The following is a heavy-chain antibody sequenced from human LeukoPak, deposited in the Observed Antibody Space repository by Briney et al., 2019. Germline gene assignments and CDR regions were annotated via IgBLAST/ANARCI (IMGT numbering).Heavy chain of an antibody. J-gene: IGHJ4*02. CDR1: GFTFSSYW. CDR3: AKTRSSSGWTGTFDY. Sequence: GGSLRLSCAASGFTFSSYWMHWVRQAPGKGLVWVSRIHSDGSSTSYADSVRGRFTISRDDAKSTLYLQMTSLRAEDTAVYYCAKTRSSSGWTGTFDYWGQGTLVTVSS. V-gene: IGHV3-74*01. D-gene: IGHD6-19*01. CDR2: IHSDGSST.